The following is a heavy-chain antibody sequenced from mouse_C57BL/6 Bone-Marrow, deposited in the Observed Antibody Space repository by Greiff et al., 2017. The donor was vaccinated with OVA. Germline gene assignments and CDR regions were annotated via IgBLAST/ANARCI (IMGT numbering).Heavy chain of an antibody. V-gene: IGHV1-52*01. CDR2: IDPSDSDT. CDR1: GYTFTSYW. J-gene: IGHJ2*01. Sequence: QVQLQQPGAELVRPGSSVKLSCKASGYTFTSYWMHWVKQRPIQGLEWIGNIDPSDSDTHYNQKFKDKATLTVNKSSSTAYMQLSSLTSEDSAVYYGARRDYYGSSYDFDYWGHGTTLTVSS. D-gene: IGHD1-1*01. CDR3: ARRDYYGSSYDFDY.